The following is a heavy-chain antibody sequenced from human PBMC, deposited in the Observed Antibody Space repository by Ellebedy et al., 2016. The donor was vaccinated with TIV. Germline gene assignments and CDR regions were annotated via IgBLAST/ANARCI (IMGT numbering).Heavy chain of an antibody. CDR2: IYYSGRT. J-gene: IGHJ4*02. V-gene: IGHV4-39*01. D-gene: IGHD3-16*01. CDR1: GGSINSSSFN. Sequence: SETLSLXXTVSGGSINSSSFNWGWVRQPPGKGLEWIGIIYYSGRTNYNPSLKSRVTISIDTSKKVFSLHLSSVTAADTAVYFCARHLGGDYCDYWGQGTLVTVSS. CDR3: ARHLGGDYCDY.